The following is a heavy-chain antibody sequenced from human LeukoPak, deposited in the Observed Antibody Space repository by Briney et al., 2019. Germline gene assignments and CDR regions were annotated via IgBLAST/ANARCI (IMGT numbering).Heavy chain of an antibody. CDR3: ARVAYSSGWWGTSNRYYYYYMDV. CDR2: ISAYNGNT. D-gene: IGHD6-19*01. CDR1: GYTFTSYG. J-gene: IGHJ6*03. Sequence: ASVKVSCKASGYTFTSYGISWVRQAPGQGLEWMGWISAYNGNTNYAQKLQGRVTMTTDTSTSTAYMELRSLRSDNTAVYYCARVAYSSGWWGTSNRYYYYYMDVWGKGTTVTVSS. V-gene: IGHV1-18*01.